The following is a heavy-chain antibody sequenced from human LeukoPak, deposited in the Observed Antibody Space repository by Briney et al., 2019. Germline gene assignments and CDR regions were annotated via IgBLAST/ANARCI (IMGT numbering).Heavy chain of an antibody. CDR3: ARAVTVATETIYYYYYMDV. J-gene: IGHJ6*03. Sequence: GGSLRLSCAASGFTFSSYAMSWVRQAPGKGLEWVSAISGSGGSTYYADSVKGRFTISGDNSKNTLSLQMNSLRAEDTAVYYCARAVTVATETIYYYYYMDVWGKGTTVTISS. CDR2: ISGSGGST. V-gene: IGHV3-23*01. CDR1: GFTFSSYA. D-gene: IGHD4-23*01.